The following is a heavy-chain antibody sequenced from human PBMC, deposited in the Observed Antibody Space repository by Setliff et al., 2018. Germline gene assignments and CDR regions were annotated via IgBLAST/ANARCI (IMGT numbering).Heavy chain of an antibody. Sequence: SETLSLTCTVSGGSISSSYWRGIRQPPGKRLEWIEYIFYSGNTYYNPSLNSRLTISVDTSKNQFSLRLTSVTAADTAIYYCARVRNTQNGFFDYWSQGTLVTVS. CDR2: IFYSGNT. CDR1: GGSISSSY. J-gene: IGHJ4*02. CDR3: ARVRNTQNGFFDY. V-gene: IGHV4-59*12. D-gene: IGHD1-1*01.